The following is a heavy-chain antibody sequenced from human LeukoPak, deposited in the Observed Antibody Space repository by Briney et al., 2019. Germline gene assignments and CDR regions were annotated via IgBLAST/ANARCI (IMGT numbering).Heavy chain of an antibody. Sequence: ASVKVSCKASGYTFTNYAINWVRQAPGQGLAWMGWINTNTGKSTYAQGFTGRFVFSLDISVSTAYLQISRLKAEDTAVYYCARLTFGVIRDAFDIWGQGTMVTVSS. CDR3: ARLTFGVIRDAFDI. CDR2: INTNTGKS. V-gene: IGHV7-4-1*02. J-gene: IGHJ3*02. CDR1: GYTFTNYA. D-gene: IGHD3-10*01.